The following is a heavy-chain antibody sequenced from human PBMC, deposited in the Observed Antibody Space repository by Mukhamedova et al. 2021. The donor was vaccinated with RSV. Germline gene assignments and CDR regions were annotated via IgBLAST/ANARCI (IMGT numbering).Heavy chain of an antibody. J-gene: IGHJ6*03. CDR3: ERADALPLNYYYYYMVV. CDR2: ISDSGTTI. Sequence: GLEWVSYISDSGTTIYYADSVKGRFTISRDNIKNSLFLQMNSLRAEDTAVYFCERADALPLNYYYYYMVVWGKGPTVNV. V-gene: IGHV3-11*04. D-gene: IGHD3-10*01.